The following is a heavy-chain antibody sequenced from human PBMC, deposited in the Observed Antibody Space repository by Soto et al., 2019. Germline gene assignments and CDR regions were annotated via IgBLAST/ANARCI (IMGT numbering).Heavy chain of an antibody. CDR3: AREVKVYDILTGYSLGSDI. CDR1: GGSISSSSYY. CDR2: IYYSGST. J-gene: IGHJ3*02. Sequence: PSETLSLTCTVSGGSISSSSYYWGWVRQPPGKGLEWIGSIYYSGSTYYNPSLKSRVTISVDTSKNQFSLKLSSVTAADTAVYYCAREVKVYDILTGYSLGSDIWGQGTMVTVSS. D-gene: IGHD3-9*01. V-gene: IGHV4-39*02.